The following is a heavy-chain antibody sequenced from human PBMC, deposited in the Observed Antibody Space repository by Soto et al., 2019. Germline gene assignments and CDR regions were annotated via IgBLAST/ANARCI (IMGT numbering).Heavy chain of an antibody. CDR1: GFTFSSYA. CDR2: ISYDGSNK. Sequence: SLRLSCAASGFTFSSYAMHWVRQAPGKGLEWVAVISYDGSNKYYADSVKGRFTISRDNSKNTLYLQMNSLRAEDTAVYYCAREHVRQWLEYYYSGMDVWGQGTTVTVSS. D-gene: IGHD6-19*01. J-gene: IGHJ6*02. V-gene: IGHV3-30-3*01. CDR3: AREHVRQWLEYYYSGMDV.